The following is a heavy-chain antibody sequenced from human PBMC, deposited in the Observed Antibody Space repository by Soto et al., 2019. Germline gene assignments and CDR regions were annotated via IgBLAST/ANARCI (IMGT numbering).Heavy chain of an antibody. CDR3: ATSTTVVTPFDY. D-gene: IGHD4-17*01. J-gene: IGHJ4*02. V-gene: IGHV5-51*01. CDR1: GYSFPKYY. Sequence: PGESLKISCKGSGYSFPKYYIGWVRQMPGKDLEWMAIIYPDDSDTRYSPSFQGQVTISADKSISTAYLQWSSLKASDTAMYYCATSTTVVTPFDYWGQGTLVTVSS. CDR2: IYPDDSDT.